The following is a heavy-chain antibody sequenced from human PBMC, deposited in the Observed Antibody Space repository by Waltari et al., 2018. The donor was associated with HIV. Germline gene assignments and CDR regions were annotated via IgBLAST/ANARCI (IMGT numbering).Heavy chain of an antibody. D-gene: IGHD5-12*01. Sequence: EVQVVESGGGLVQPGGSLRLSCEGFGFTFSSHWMSWVRQAPGKGLEWVAKIKNEGSERYCVDSVKGRFAISRDNANNSLFLQMNSLRAEDTAVYYCARDVMGIVAKPYGVDVWGQGTTVTVSS. V-gene: IGHV3-7*01. CDR1: GFTFSSHW. J-gene: IGHJ6*02. CDR2: IKNEGSER. CDR3: ARDVMGIVAKPYGVDV.